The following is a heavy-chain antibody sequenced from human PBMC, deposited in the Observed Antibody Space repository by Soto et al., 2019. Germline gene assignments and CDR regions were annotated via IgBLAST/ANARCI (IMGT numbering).Heavy chain of an antibody. Sequence: PSQTLSLTCAISGDSVSSNSAAWNWIRQSPSRGLEWLGRTYYRSKWYNDYAVSVKSRITINPDTSKNQFSLQLNSVTPEDTAVYYCARDGGSYLYYYSYGMDVWGQGTTVTVSS. CDR3: ARDGGSYLYYYSYGMDV. CDR1: GDSVSSNSAA. J-gene: IGHJ6*02. CDR2: TYYRSKWYN. V-gene: IGHV6-1*01. D-gene: IGHD1-26*01.